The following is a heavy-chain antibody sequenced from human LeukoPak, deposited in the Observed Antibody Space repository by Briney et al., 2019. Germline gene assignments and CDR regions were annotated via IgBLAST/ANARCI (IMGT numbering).Heavy chain of an antibody. V-gene: IGHV4-34*01. CDR1: GGSFSGYY. D-gene: IGHD3-10*01. J-gene: IGHJ4*02. CDR2: INHSGST. CDR3: ARGPRLWFGELSKYYFDY. Sequence: SETLSLTCAVYGGSFSGYYWSWVRQPPGKGLEWVGEINHSGSTNYNPSLKNRVTISVHTSKNQFSLKLSSVTAADTAVYYCARGPRLWFGELSKYYFDYWGQGTLVTVSS.